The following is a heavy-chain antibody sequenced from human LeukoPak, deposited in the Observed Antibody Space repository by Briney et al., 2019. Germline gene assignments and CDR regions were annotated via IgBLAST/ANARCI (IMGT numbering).Heavy chain of an antibody. Sequence: GGSLRLSCAASGFTFSSYSMNWVRQAPGKGLEWIAYLGSSGSAFSYADSVKGRFTISRDNSKNTLYLQMNSLRAEDTAVYYCAKGMYYYDSSGYSKLDYWGQGTLVTVSS. J-gene: IGHJ4*02. CDR2: LGSSGSAF. CDR1: GFTFSSYS. CDR3: AKGMYYYDSSGYSKLDY. V-gene: IGHV3-48*01. D-gene: IGHD3-22*01.